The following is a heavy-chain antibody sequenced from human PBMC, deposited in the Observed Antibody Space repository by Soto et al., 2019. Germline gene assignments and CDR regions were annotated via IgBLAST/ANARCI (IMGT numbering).Heavy chain of an antibody. J-gene: IGHJ4*02. CDR1: GFTFSSYG. CDR2: IWYDGSNK. V-gene: IGHV3-33*01. Sequence: QVQLVESGGGVVQPGRSLRLSCAASGFTFSSYGMHWVRQAPGKGLEWVAVIWYDGSNKYYADSVKGRFTISRDNSNNTLYLQMNSLRAEDTAVYYCARDGGYCSGGSCYSELDYWGQGTLVTVSS. D-gene: IGHD2-15*01. CDR3: ARDGGYCSGGSCYSELDY.